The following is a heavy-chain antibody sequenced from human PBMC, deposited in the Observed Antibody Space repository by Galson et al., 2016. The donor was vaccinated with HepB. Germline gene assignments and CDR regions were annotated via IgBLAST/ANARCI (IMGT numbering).Heavy chain of an antibody. CDR3: ARDLEERIYDILTGYYSYWYFDL. CDR2: IYSGGRT. D-gene: IGHD3-9*01. CDR1: GFTVSSNY. Sequence: SLRLSCAASGFTVSSNYMSWVRQAPGKGLEWVSLIYSGGRTFYADSAKGRFTISRDNSKNTVYLQMNSLRAEDTAVDYCARDLEERIYDILTGYYSYWYFDLWGRGTRVTVSS. J-gene: IGHJ2*01. V-gene: IGHV3-53*01.